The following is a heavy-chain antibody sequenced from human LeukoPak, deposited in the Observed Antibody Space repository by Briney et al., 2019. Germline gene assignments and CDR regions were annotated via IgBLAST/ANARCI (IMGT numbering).Heavy chain of an antibody. D-gene: IGHD3-3*01. CDR3: AKDGAADDFWSGYYVDS. V-gene: IGHV3-11*06. Sequence: PGGSLGLSCVASGFTFSDYYMSWIRQAPGKGLEWVSYTSSSSYTYYADSVKGRFTISRDNTKNSLYLQMNSLRAEDTAVYYCAKDGAADDFWSGYYVDSWGQGTLVTVSS. J-gene: IGHJ4*02. CDR2: TSSSSYT. CDR1: GFTFSDYY.